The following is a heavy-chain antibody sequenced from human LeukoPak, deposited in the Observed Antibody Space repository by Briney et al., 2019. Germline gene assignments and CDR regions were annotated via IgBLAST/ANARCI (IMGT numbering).Heavy chain of an antibody. J-gene: IGHJ6*02. CDR3: ARGYCSSTSCYEDV. D-gene: IGHD2-2*01. Sequence: SETLSLTCAVYGGSFSGYYWSWIRQPPGKGLEWIGEINHSGSTNYNPSLKSRVTISVDTSKNQFSLKLSSVTAADTAVYYCARGYCSSTSCYEDVWGQGTTVTVS. V-gene: IGHV4-34*01. CDR1: GGSFSGYY. CDR2: INHSGST.